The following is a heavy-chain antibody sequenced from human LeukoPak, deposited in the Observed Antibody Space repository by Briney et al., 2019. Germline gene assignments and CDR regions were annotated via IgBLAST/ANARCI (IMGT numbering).Heavy chain of an antibody. D-gene: IGHD3-10*01. J-gene: IGHJ6*03. CDR2: ISYDGNSQ. Sequence: AGGSLRLSCAASGFTFSNYAIHWVRQAPGRGLEWVAAISYDGNSQHYGAPVKGRFTISRDNSKNTVYLQINTLRAEDTAVYYCARDLVWFGEPKGYYNYMDVWGKGTTVTVSS. CDR3: ARDLVWFGEPKGYYNYMDV. CDR1: GFTFSNYA. V-gene: IGHV3-30*03.